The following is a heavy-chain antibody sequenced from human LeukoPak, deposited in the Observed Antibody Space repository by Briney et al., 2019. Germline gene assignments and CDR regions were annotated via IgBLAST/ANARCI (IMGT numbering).Heavy chain of an antibody. CDR2: INTDGSST. Sequence: PGGSLRLSCAASGFTFSSYWMHWVRQAPGKGLVWVSRINTDGSSTSYADSVKGRFTISRDNAKNTLYLQMNSLRAEDTAVYYCARSEGDYWFDPWGQGTLVTVSS. J-gene: IGHJ5*02. V-gene: IGHV3-74*01. D-gene: IGHD2-21*02. CDR1: GFTFSSYW. CDR3: ARSEGDYWFDP.